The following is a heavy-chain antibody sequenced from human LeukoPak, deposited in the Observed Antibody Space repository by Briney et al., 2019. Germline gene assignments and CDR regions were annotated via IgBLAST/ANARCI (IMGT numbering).Heavy chain of an antibody. Sequence: SETLSLTCAVYGGSFSGYYWSWIRQPPGKGLEWIGEINHSGSTSYNPSLKSRVTISVDTSKNQFSLKLSSVTAADTAVYYCASSGYSSGWYWAFDIWGQGTMVAVSS. D-gene: IGHD6-19*01. CDR2: INHSGST. CDR3: ASSGYSSGWYWAFDI. CDR1: GGSFSGYY. V-gene: IGHV4-34*01. J-gene: IGHJ3*02.